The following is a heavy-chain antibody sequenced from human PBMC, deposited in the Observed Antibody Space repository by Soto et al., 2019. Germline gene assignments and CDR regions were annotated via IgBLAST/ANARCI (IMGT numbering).Heavy chain of an antibody. CDR1: GFTFRSYE. CDR3: ARDLLWGDSSGWRPKYYYCGMAV. J-gene: IGHJ6*02. Sequence: GGSLRLSCAASGFTFRSYEMNWVRQAPGKGLEWVSYISGSGSTIYYADSVKGRFTISRDDAKKSLYLQMHSLRAEDTAVYYCARDLLWGDSSGWRPKYYYCGMAVGGQGTTVTVSS. D-gene: IGHD6-19*01. CDR2: ISGSGSTI. V-gene: IGHV3-48*03.